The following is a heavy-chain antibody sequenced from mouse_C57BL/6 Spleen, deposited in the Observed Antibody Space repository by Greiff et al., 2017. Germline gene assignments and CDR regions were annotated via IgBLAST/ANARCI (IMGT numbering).Heavy chain of an antibody. Sequence: DVKLQESGAELVRPGASVKLSCTASGFNIKDYYMHWVKQRPEQGLEWIGRIDPEDGDTEYAPKFQGKATMTADTSSNTAYLQRSSLTSEDTAVYYCTRGDYSNYFAWFAYWGQGTLVTVSA. CDR1: GFNIKDYY. V-gene: IGHV14-1*01. D-gene: IGHD2-5*01. CDR2: IDPEDGDT. CDR3: TRGDYSNYFAWFAY. J-gene: IGHJ3*01.